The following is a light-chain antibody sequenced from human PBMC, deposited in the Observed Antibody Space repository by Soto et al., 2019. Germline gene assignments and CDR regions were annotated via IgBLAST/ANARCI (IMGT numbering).Light chain of an antibody. CDR2: GNS. CDR1: SSNIGAGYD. Sequence: QSVLTQPPSVSGAPGQRVTISCTGSSSNIGAGYDVHWYQQLPGTAPKLLIYGNSNRPSGVPDRFSGSKSGTSASLAITGLKAEDEADYSCTSYVSSLSGVVFGGGTKLTVL. J-gene: IGLJ2*01. V-gene: IGLV1-40*01. CDR3: TSYVSSLSGVV.